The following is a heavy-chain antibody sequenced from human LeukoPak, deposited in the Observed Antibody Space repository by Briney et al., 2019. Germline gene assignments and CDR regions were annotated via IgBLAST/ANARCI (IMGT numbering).Heavy chain of an antibody. J-gene: IGHJ5*02. CDR3: ASTYCSSTSCYKDGWFDP. V-gene: IGHV1-18*01. Sequence: ASVKVSCKASGYTFTSYGISWVRQAPGQGLEWMGWISAYNGNTNYAQKFQGRVTITADESTSTAYMELSSLRSEDTAVYYCASTYCSSTSCYKDGWFDPWGQGTLVTVSS. D-gene: IGHD2-2*02. CDR2: ISAYNGNT. CDR1: GYTFTSYG.